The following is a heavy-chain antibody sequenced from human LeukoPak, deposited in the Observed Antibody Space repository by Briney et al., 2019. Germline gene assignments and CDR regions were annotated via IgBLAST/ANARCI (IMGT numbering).Heavy chain of an antibody. CDR3: ARDYYDSSGYLDS. CDR2: IYYSGST. CDR1: GGSISSYY. D-gene: IGHD3-22*01. Sequence: SETLSLTCTVSGGSISSYYWSWIRQPPGKGLEWIGYIYYSGSTNYNPSLKSRVTISVDTSKNQFSLKLSSVTAADTAVYYCARDYYDSSGYLDSWGQGTLVTVSS. J-gene: IGHJ4*02. V-gene: IGHV4-59*12.